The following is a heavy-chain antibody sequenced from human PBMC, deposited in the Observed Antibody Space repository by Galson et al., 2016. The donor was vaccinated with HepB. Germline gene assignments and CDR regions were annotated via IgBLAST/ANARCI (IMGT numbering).Heavy chain of an antibody. CDR2: IRGDGDYT. CDR3: AKDGGYSSGKYYPDY. CDR1: GFTFSGYA. Sequence: SLRLSCAASGFTFSGYAMNWVRQAPWKGLEWVATIRGDGDYTNYADSVKGRFTISRDNSKNTLFLEMNSLRAEDTAIYYCAKDGGYSSGKYYPDYWGQGTLVTVSS. J-gene: IGHJ4*02. D-gene: IGHD3-10*01. V-gene: IGHV3-23*01.